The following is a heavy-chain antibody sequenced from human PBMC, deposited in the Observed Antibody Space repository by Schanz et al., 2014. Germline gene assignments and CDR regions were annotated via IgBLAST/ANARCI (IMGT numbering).Heavy chain of an antibody. Sequence: VQLVESGGGLVQPGGSLRLSCSASGFTFSIYAMHWVRQAPGKGLEYVSAISHDGYSTYYADSVKGRFTISRDNSKNTLYLQMTTLRPRHRAVYSCTADLWFGAVWGVWWGQGTLVIVSS. J-gene: IGHJ4*02. CDR2: ISHDGYST. V-gene: IGHV3-64*04. D-gene: IGHD3-10*01. CDR1: GFTFSIYA. CDR3: TADLWFGAVWGVW.